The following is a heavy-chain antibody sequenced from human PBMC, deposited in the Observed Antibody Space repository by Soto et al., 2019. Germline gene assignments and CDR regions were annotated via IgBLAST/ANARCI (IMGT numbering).Heavy chain of an antibody. V-gene: IGHV1-58*02. J-gene: IGHJ3*02. CDR1: GFTFTISS. CDR2: IVVGSGNT. Sequence: SVKVSCKASGFTFTISSMQWVRQARGQRLEWIGWIVVGSGNTNYAQKFQERVTITRDMSTSTAYMELSSLRSEDTAVYYCAALKLGGLDAFDIWGQGTMVTVSS. CDR3: AALKLGGLDAFDI. D-gene: IGHD7-27*01.